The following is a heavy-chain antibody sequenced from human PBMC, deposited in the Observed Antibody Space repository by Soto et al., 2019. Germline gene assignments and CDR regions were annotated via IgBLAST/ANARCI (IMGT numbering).Heavy chain of an antibody. CDR2: LYYSGST. CDR1: GGSIRSGGYY. D-gene: IGHD1-1*01. V-gene: IGHV4-31*03. CDR3: ARGVLH. Sequence: QGQLQESGPGLVKPSQTLSLTCPVSGGSIRSGGYYWSWIRQHAGKGLEWIGSLYYSGSTYYNPSLKSRVTISVDTSKNQFSLKRRSVTAADTVVYYCARGVLHWGQGTLVTVSS. J-gene: IGHJ4*02.